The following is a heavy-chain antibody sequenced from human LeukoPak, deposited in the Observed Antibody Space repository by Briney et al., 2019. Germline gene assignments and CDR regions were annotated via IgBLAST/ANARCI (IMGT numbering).Heavy chain of an antibody. Sequence: PGGSLRLSCAASGFTFSSYAMSWVRQAPGKGLEWVSAISGSGGSTYYADSVKGRFTISRDNSKNTLYLQMNSLRAEDTAVYYCAKILRGRTFLFRYYGMDVWGQGTTVTGSS. V-gene: IGHV3-23*01. J-gene: IGHJ6*02. CDR3: AKILRGRTFLFRYYGMDV. D-gene: IGHD1-26*01. CDR2: ISGSGGST. CDR1: GFTFSSYA.